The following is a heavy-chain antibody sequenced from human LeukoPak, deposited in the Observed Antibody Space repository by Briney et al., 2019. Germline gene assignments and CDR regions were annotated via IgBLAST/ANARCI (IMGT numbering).Heavy chain of an antibody. J-gene: IGHJ4*02. Sequence: PGGSLRLSCAASGFTFSSYAMHWVRQAPGKGLEWVAVISYDGSNKYYADSVKGRFTISRDNAKNTLYLQMNGLRAEDTAVYYCVRAGFSNPYYFDYWGQGTLVTVSS. D-gene: IGHD3-3*01. CDR2: ISYDGSNK. CDR3: VRAGFSNPYYFDY. CDR1: GFTFSSYA. V-gene: IGHV3-30*04.